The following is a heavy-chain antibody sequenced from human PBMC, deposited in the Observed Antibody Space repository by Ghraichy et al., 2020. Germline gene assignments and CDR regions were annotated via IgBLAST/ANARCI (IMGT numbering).Heavy chain of an antibody. CDR2: IIPIFGTA. Sequence: SVKVSCKASGGTFSSYAISWVRQAPGQGLEWMGGIIPIFGTANYAQKFQGRVTITADESTSTAYMELSSLRSEDTAVYYCARVGEMAKQSIYYGMDVWGQGTTVTVSS. J-gene: IGHJ6*02. CDR3: ARVGEMAKQSIYYGMDV. D-gene: IGHD5-24*01. V-gene: IGHV1-69*13. CDR1: GGTFSSYA.